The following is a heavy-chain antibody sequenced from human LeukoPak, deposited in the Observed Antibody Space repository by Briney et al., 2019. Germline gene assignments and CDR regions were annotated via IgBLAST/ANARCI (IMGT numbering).Heavy chain of an antibody. CDR2: INPNSGGT. Sequence: GASVKVSCKASGYTFTGYYMHWVRQAPGQGLEWMGWINPNSGGTNYAQKLQGRVTMTTDTSTSTAYMELRSLRSDDTAVYYCAILTYYDFWSGYYTDFDYWGQGTLVTVSS. CDR3: AILTYYDFWSGYYTDFDY. CDR1: GYTFTGYY. J-gene: IGHJ4*02. D-gene: IGHD3-3*01. V-gene: IGHV1-2*02.